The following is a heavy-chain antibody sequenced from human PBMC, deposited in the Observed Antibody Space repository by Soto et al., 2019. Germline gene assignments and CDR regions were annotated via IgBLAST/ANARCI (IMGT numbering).Heavy chain of an antibody. CDR1: GGSISSSNW. V-gene: IGHV4-4*02. J-gene: IGHJ3*02. CDR2: IYHSGST. Sequence: PSETLSLTCAVSGGSISSSNWWSWVCQPPGKGLEWIGEIYHSGSTNYNPSLKSRVTISVDKSKNQFSLKLSSVTAADTAVYYCARWGDGGYYLDDXFDSWGQGTMVTVSS. D-gene: IGHD3-22*01. CDR3: ARWGDGGYYLDDXFDS.